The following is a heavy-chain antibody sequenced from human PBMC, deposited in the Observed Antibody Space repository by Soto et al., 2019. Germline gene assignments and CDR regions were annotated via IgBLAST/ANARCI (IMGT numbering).Heavy chain of an antibody. Sequence: GGSLRLSCAASGFTLSDYAMHWVRQPPGKGLEWVAIISSDGKNTYYGDSVKGRFTISRDDSTSTLSLQMNGLRPEDTAVYFCARVHCTTELCSGLYFYYALDVWSQGTTVTVSS. J-gene: IGHJ6*02. CDR2: ISSDGKNT. CDR1: GFTLSDYA. V-gene: IGHV3-30*01. D-gene: IGHD2-21*01. CDR3: ARVHCTTELCSGLYFYYALDV.